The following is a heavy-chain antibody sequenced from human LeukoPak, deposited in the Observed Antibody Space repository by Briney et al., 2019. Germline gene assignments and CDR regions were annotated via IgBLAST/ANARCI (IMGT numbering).Heavy chain of an antibody. CDR2: INHSGST. V-gene: IGHV4-34*01. J-gene: IGHJ4*02. CDR3: ARRAGELDY. Sequence: SETLSLTCAVYGVSFSGYYWSWIRQPPGKGLEWIGEINHSGSTNYNPSLKSRVTISVDTSKNQFSLKLSSVTAADTAVYYCARRAGELDYWGQGTLVTVSS. CDR1: GVSFSGYY.